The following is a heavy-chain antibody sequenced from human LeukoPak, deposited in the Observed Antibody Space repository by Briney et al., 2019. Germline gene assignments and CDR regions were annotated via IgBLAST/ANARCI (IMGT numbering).Heavy chain of an antibody. CDR1: GFTFSSYW. CDR2: IKQDGSEK. V-gene: IGHV3-7*01. J-gene: IGHJ4*02. CDR3: AREWIQLWPYYDY. Sequence: GGSLRLSCAASGFTFSSYWMSWVRQAPGKGLEWVANIKQDGSEKYYVDSVKGRFTISRDNAKNSLYLQMSSLRAEDTAVYYCAREWIQLWPYYDYWGQGTLVTVSS. D-gene: IGHD5-18*01.